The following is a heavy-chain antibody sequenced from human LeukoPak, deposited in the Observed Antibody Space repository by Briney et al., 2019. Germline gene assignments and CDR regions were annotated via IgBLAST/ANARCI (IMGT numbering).Heavy chain of an antibody. D-gene: IGHD4-17*01. CDR2: IWYDGSNK. J-gene: IGHJ4*02. CDR1: GFTFSSYG. CDR3: ARAIDDYGDYITDY. Sequence: GGSLRLSCAASGFTFSSYGMHWVRQAPGKGLEWGAVIWYDGSNKYYADSVKGRFTISRDNSKNTLYLQMNSLRAEDTAVYYCARAIDDYGDYITDYWGQGTLVTVSS. V-gene: IGHV3-33*01.